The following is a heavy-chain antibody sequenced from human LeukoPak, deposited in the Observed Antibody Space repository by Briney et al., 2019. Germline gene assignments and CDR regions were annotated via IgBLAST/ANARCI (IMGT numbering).Heavy chain of an antibody. CDR3: AKDRDLGFGELLPFGY. CDR2: ISGSGGST. J-gene: IGHJ4*02. CDR1: GFTFSSYA. V-gene: IGHV3-23*01. Sequence: PGGSLRLSCAASGFTFSSYAMSWVRQAPGKGLEWVSAISGSGGSTYYADSVKGRFTISRDNSKNTLYLQMNSLRAEDTAVYYCAKDRDLGFGELLPFGYWGQGTLVTVSS. D-gene: IGHD3-10*01.